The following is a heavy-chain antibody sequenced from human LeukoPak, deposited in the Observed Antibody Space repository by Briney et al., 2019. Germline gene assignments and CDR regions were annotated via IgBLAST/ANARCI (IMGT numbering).Heavy chain of an antibody. J-gene: IGHJ4*02. D-gene: IGHD3-22*01. V-gene: IGHV3-23*01. CDR1: GFTFSGYA. CDR3: AKDRGYYTAYFDY. CDR2: ISGSGGST. Sequence: GGSLKLSCAASGFTFSGYAMSWVRQAPGKGLEWVSAISGSGGSTYYADSVKGRFTISRDNSKNTLYLQMNSLRAEDTAVYYCAKDRGYYTAYFDYWGQGTLVTVSS.